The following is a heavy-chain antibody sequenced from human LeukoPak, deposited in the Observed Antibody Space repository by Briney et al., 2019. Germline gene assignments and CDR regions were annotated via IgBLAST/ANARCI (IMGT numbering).Heavy chain of an antibody. CDR2: IHSGGST. CDR1: GFTVTSNY. J-gene: IGHJ6*03. V-gene: IGHV3-66*02. CDR3: ARRFCANGVCYTGYMDV. Sequence: GGSLRLSCAASGFTVTSNYMNWVRQAPGKGLEWVSVIHSGGSTYYADSVKGRFTISRDNSKNTLYLQMNNLRAEDTALYYCARRFCANGVCYTGYMDVWGKGTTVAVSS. D-gene: IGHD2-8*01.